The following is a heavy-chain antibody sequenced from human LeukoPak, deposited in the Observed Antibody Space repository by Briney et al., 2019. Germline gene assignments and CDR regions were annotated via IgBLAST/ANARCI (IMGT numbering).Heavy chain of an antibody. CDR3: ALTGGYSGAYYDFDY. V-gene: IGHV3-30*04. CDR1: GFTFSDYP. Sequence: GGSLRLSCAAPGFTFSDYPMHWVRQAPGKGLDWVAVISYDGTTKYYADSVKGRFSISRDNSDNTLYLQMNSLRAEDTAVYYCALTGGYSGAYYDFDYWGQGALVTVSS. D-gene: IGHD1-26*01. CDR2: ISYDGTTK. J-gene: IGHJ4*02.